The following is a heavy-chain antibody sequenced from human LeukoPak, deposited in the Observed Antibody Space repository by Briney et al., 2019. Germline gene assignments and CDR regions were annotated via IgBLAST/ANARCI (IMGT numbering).Heavy chain of an antibody. D-gene: IGHD2-2*01. CDR1: GLSFSDNR. Sequence: GGSLRLSCAVFGLSFSDNRMIWVRQAPEKRLEWVAVTAGADDVIQYADSVKGRFTISTDNSKNTVYLQMNSLRAEDTALYFCAKDPANQLLYPAHFSHWGQGTLVTVSS. CDR2: TAGADDVI. J-gene: IGHJ1*01. V-gene: IGHV3-23*01. CDR3: AKDPANQLLYPAHFSH.